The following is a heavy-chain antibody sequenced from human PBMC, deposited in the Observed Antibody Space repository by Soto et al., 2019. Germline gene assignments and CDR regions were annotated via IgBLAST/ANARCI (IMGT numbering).Heavy chain of an antibody. J-gene: IGHJ6*02. CDR2: VFSSGTT. Sequence: VQLRESGPGLVKPSQTLSLTCTVSGDSISSGNKYWSWIRQPPGKGLGWMRYVFSSGTTYYTPSLKGRVSISLDASENQFSLKFASVTDADSAVYYCARVPSPFDYYYAMDVWGQGPTLPVSS. CDR3: ARVPSPFDYYYAMDV. CDR1: GDSISSGNKY. V-gene: IGHV4-30-4*01. D-gene: IGHD3-16*01.